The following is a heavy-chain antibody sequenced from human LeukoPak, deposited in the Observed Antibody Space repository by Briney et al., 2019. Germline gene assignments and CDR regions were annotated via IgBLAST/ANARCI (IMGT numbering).Heavy chain of an antibody. J-gene: IGHJ3*02. D-gene: IGHD1-26*01. V-gene: IGHV4-59*12. CDR1: SDSISGYY. CDR2: IYYSGNT. Sequence: SETLSLTCSVSSDSISGYYWSWLRQPPGKGLEWIGYIYYSGNTYYNPSFKSRVIISVDTSKNQFSLKLTSVTAADTAVYYCARDGRYYYAFDIWGQGTMVTVSS. CDR3: ARDGRYYYAFDI.